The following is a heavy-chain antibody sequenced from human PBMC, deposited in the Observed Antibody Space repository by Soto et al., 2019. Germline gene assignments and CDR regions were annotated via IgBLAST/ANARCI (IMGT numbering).Heavy chain of an antibody. CDR1: GFTLSSYD. D-gene: IGHD3-10*01. V-gene: IGHV3-13*01. CDR3: ARGDGFGERAAFDL. CDR2: IGTPGDT. J-gene: IGHJ3*01. Sequence: EVQLVESGGGLVQPGGSLRLSCAGSGFTLSSYDMHWVRQATGKGLEWISVIGTPGDTYYPDSVKGRFTIFRENAKNSLYLQMNSLRAGDTAVYYCARGDGFGERAAFDLWGQGTLVTVSS.